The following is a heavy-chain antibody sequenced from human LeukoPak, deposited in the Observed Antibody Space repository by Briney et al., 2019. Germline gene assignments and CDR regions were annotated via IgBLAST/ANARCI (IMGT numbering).Heavy chain of an antibody. CDR1: GFTFSSYG. J-gene: IGHJ4*02. CDR2: IWYDGSNK. D-gene: IGHD6-19*01. V-gene: IGHV3-33*01. Sequence: PGRSLRLSCAASGFTFSSYGMHWVRQAPGKGLEWVAVIWYDGSNKYYADSVKGRFTISRDNSKNTLYLQMNSLRAEDTAVYYCARGTXAVAGTGSFGYWGQGTLVTVSS. CDR3: ARGTXAVAGTGSFGY.